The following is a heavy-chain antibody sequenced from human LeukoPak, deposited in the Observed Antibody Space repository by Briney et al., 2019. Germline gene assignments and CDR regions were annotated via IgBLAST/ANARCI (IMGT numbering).Heavy chain of an antibody. Sequence: ASVKVSCKASGYSLTGYFIHWVRQAPGQGLEWMGWINPNTGDTTYAPRFQGRVTMTRDTSISTAYMDLSRLTSDDTAVYYCAREDSSSWFDYWGQGTLVTVSS. J-gene: IGHJ4*02. CDR2: INPNTGDT. V-gene: IGHV1-2*02. D-gene: IGHD6-13*01. CDR3: AREDSSSWFDY. CDR1: GYSLTGYF.